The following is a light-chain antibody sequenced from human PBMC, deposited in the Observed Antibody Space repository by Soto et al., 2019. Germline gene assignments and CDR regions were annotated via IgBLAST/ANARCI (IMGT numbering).Light chain of an antibody. V-gene: IGKV3-20*01. CDR3: QQYGSSAIFS. CDR1: QSVSRNY. Sequence: EIVLTQSPGTLSLSPGERATLSCRASQSVSRNYLAWHQQKPGQAPRLLIYGASSRASGIPDRFSGSGSGTDFTLTIRRLEAEDFAVYCCQQYGSSAIFSFGPGTKVDLK. J-gene: IGKJ3*01. CDR2: GAS.